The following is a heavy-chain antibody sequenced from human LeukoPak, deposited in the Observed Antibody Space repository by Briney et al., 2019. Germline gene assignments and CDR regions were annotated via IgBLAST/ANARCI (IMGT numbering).Heavy chain of an antibody. D-gene: IGHD1-14*01. CDR3: ARGVAGVYFYYYMDV. V-gene: IGHV1-2*02. J-gene: IGHJ6*03. CDR1: GYTFTGYY. CDR2: INPNNGDT. Sequence: ASVKVSCKASGYTFTGYYMHWVRQAPGQGLEWMGWINPNNGDTYYAQKFQGTVTMTRDTSISTAYMELSSLRSDDTAVYYCARGVAGVYFYYYMDVWGKGTTVTVSS.